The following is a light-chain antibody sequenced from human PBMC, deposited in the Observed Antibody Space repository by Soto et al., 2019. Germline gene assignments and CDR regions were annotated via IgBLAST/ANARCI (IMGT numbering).Light chain of an antibody. CDR2: FGS. V-gene: IGKV2-28*01. CDR1: QSLLQSNGYNY. Sequence: DIVMTQSPLSLPVTPGEPASISCSSSQSLLQSNGYNYLDWYLQKPGQSPQLLIYFGSYRASGGPDRFSGSGAGTDFTLKIRRVEAEDVGVYYCMQSQQSPPTFGQGPKVEI. J-gene: IGKJ1*01. CDR3: MQSQQSPPT.